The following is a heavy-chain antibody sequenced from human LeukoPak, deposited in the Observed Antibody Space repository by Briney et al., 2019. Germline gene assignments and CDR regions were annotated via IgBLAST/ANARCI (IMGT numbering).Heavy chain of an antibody. CDR2: IIPIFGTA. CDR1: GGTFSSYA. V-gene: IGHV1-69*05. CDR3: ARTPRIQLWVPRDEYYYYYMDV. J-gene: IGHJ6*03. Sequence: ASVKVSCKASGGTFSSYAISWVRQAPGQGLEWMGGIIPIFGTANYAQKFQGRVTITTDESTSTAYMELSSLRSEDTAVYYCARTPRIQLWVPRDEYYYYYMDVWGKGTTVTVSS. D-gene: IGHD5-18*01.